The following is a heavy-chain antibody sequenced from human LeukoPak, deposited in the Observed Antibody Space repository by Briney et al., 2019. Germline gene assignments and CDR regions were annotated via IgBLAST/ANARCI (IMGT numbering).Heavy chain of an antibody. CDR1: GGTFSSYA. D-gene: IGHD2-2*01. CDR3: ARAASYCSSTSCYGY. Sequence: SVKVSCKASGGTFSSYAISWVRQAPGQGLEWMGGIIPIFGTANYAQKFQGRVTITADGSTSTAYMELSSLRSEDTAVYYCARAASYCSSTSCYGYWGQGTLVTVSS. V-gene: IGHV1-69*13. CDR2: IIPIFGTA. J-gene: IGHJ4*02.